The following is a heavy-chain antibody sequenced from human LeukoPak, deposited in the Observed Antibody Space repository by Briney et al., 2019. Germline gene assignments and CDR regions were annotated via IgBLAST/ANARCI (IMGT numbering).Heavy chain of an antibody. D-gene: IGHD4-23*01. J-gene: IGHJ5*02. Sequence: SETLSLTCTVSGGSISSYYWSWIRQPPGKGLEWIGYIYYSGSTNYNPSLKGRVTISVDTSKNQFSLKLSSVTAADTAVYYCAREAVGYPFNWFDPWGQGTLVTVSS. CDR3: AREAVGYPFNWFDP. CDR1: GGSISSYY. CDR2: IYYSGST. V-gene: IGHV4-59*01.